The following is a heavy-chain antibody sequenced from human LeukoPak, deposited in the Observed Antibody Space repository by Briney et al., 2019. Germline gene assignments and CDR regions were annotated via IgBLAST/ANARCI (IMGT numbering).Heavy chain of an antibody. CDR3: ARVSREDIVVVTATLYYFDY. D-gene: IGHD2-21*02. V-gene: IGHV3-21*01. J-gene: IGHJ4*02. CDR1: GFTFSSYS. CDR2: ISSSRIYI. Sequence: GGSLRLSCAASGFTFSSYSMNWVRQAPGKGLEWVSSISSSRIYIYYAGSVKGRFTISRDNAKNSLYLQMNSLRAEDTAVYYCARVSREDIVVVTATLYYFDYWGQGTLVTVSS.